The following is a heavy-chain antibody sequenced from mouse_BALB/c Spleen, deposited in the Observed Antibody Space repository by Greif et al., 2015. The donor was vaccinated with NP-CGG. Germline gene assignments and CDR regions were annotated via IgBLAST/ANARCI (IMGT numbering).Heavy chain of an antibody. CDR1: GFTFSSFG. CDR3: ARDGYDYPYAMDY. Sequence: EVKLVESGGGSVLPGGSRKLSCAASGFTFSSFGMHWVRQAPEKGLEWVAYISSGSSTIYYADTVKGRFTISRDNPKNTLFLQMTSLRSEDTAMYYCARDGYDYPYAMDYWGQGTSVTVSS. V-gene: IGHV5-17*02. D-gene: IGHD2-4*01. J-gene: IGHJ4*01. CDR2: ISSGSSTI.